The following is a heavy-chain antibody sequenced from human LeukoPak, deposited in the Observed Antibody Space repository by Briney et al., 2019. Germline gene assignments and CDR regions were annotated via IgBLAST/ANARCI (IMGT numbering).Heavy chain of an antibody. CDR2: TYYRSKWFH. D-gene: IGHD2-15*01. Sequence: SQTLSLTCAISGGSVSSTSATGNWIRQSASRGLEWLGRTYYRSKWFHDYAASVKSRITIKADTSKNQFSLLLSSVTPDDTAVYYCARDYCRGGSCFLWGYYFDYWGQGTLVTVSS. CDR1: GGSVSSTSAT. J-gene: IGHJ4*02. V-gene: IGHV6-1*01. CDR3: ARDYCRGGSCFLWGYYFDY.